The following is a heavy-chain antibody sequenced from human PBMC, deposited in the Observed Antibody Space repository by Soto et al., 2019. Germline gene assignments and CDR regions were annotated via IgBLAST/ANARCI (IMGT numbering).Heavy chain of an antibody. V-gene: IGHV4-59*01. Sequence: PSETLSLTCNVSGVSLTGCRWNRIRQPPGKTLEWIGFAYYSGNVLYNPSFKGRASIRVDRSKNQFSLRLTSVTAADTAVYYCARRLNLGSFDHWGQGTLVTVS. J-gene: IGHJ5*02. D-gene: IGHD3-10*01. CDR2: AYYSGNV. CDR1: GVSLTGCR. CDR3: ARRLNLGSFDH.